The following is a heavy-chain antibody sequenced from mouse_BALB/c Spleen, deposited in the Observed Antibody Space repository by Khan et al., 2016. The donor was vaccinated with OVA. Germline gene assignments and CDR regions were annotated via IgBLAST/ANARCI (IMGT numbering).Heavy chain of an antibody. V-gene: IGHV1S41*01. Sequence: DLVKPGASVNLSCKASGYTFTSYWINWIKQRPGQGLEWIGRIAPGSSNAYYNDMFKDKATLSVDTSSSTAYIQLSSLSSEDSAVFLCASADYYGRSCYAMDYWGQGTSVTVSS. J-gene: IGHJ4*01. CDR3: ASADYYGRSCYAMDY. CDR1: GYTFTSYW. D-gene: IGHD1-1*01. CDR2: IAPGSSNA.